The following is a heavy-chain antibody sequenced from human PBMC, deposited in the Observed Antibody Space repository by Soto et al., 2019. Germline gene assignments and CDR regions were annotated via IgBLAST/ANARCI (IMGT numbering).Heavy chain of an antibody. D-gene: IGHD3-22*01. V-gene: IGHV1-8*01. Sequence: ASVKVSCKASGYTFTSYDINWVRQATGQGLEWMGWMNPNSGNTGYAQKFQGRVTMTRNTSISTAYMELSSLRSEDTAVYYCARGRSGSTIVNYYYYYGMDVWVQGTKVTVXS. CDR2: MNPNSGNT. J-gene: IGHJ6*02. CDR3: ARGRSGSTIVNYYYYYGMDV. CDR1: GYTFTSYD.